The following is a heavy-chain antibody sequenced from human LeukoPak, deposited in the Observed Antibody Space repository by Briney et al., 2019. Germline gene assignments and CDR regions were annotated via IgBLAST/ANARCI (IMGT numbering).Heavy chain of an antibody. CDR2: IKSKTDGGTT. J-gene: IGHJ1*01. CDR3: TTRSRAR. V-gene: IGHV3-15*01. Sequence: GGSLRLSCAASGFTFSNAWMSWVRQAPGKGLEWVDRIKSKTDGGTTDYAAPVKGRFTISRDDSKNTLYLQMNSLKTEDTAVYYCTTRSRARWGQGTLVTVSS. CDR1: GFTFSNAW.